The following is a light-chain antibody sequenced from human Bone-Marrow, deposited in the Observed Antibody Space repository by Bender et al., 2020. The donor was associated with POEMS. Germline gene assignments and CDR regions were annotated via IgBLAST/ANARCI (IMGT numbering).Light chain of an antibody. Sequence: QSALTQPASVSGSPGQSITISCTGTSSDVGYYNYVSWYQQHPGKAPKLMIYDVSNRPSGVSNRFSGSNSGNTATLTISGTQPLDEADYHCQAWDSNTVVFGGGTKLTVL. J-gene: IGLJ2*01. CDR3: QAWDSNTVV. V-gene: IGLV2-14*01. CDR2: DVS. CDR1: SSDVGYYNY.